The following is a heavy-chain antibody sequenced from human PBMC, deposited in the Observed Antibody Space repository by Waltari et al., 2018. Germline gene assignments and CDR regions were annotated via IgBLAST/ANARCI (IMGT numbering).Heavy chain of an antibody. D-gene: IGHD3-22*01. CDR2: IIPIFGTA. CDR1: GGTFSSYA. V-gene: IGHV1-69*05. J-gene: IGHJ4*02. CDR3: ARVEYYYDSSGLDY. Sequence: QVQLVQSGAEVKKPGSSVKVSCKASGGTFSSYAISWVRQAPGQGLEWMGGIIPIFGTANYAQKFQGRVTITTDESTSTAYMELSSLRSEDTAVYYCARVEYYYDSSGLDYWGQGTLVIVSS.